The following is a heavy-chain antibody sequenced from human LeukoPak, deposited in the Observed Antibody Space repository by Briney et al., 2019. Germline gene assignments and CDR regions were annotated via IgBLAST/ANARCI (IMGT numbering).Heavy chain of an antibody. V-gene: IGHV4-59*01. CDR2: IYYSGST. J-gene: IGHJ3*02. CDR1: GGSISSYY. Sequence: PSETLSLTCTVSGGSISSYYWSWIRQPPGKGLEWIGYIYYSGSTNYNPSLKSRVTISVDTSKNQFSLKLSSVTAADTAVYYCARDQVEYSSDAFDIWGQGTMVTVSS. D-gene: IGHD3-3*01. CDR3: ARDQVEYSSDAFDI.